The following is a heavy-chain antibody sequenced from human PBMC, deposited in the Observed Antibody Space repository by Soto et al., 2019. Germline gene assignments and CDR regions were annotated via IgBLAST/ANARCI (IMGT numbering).Heavy chain of an antibody. Sequence: QLQLQESGSGLVKPSQTLSLTCAVSGCSISSGGYSWSWIRQPPGKGLEWIGYIYHSGSTYYNPSLKSRVTISVDRSKNQFSLKLSSVTAADTAVYYCARGIAARPSWFDPWGQGTLVTVSS. J-gene: IGHJ5*02. CDR3: ARGIAARPSWFDP. CDR2: IYHSGST. CDR1: GCSISSGGYS. V-gene: IGHV4-30-2*01. D-gene: IGHD6-6*01.